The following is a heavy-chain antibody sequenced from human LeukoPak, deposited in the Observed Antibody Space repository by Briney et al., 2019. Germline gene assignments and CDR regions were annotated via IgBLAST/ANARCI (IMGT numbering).Heavy chain of an antibody. D-gene: IGHD2-2*01. Sequence: PSETLSLTCAVSGDSFSGSRYHRGWIRQPPGKGLEWIGSISYSGRTYYNPSLKSRVTISVDTSTNQISLKLTSMTAADTAVYYCARDPAIKPADSYYYYYFMDVWGKGTTVTVS. CDR1: GDSFSGSRYH. CDR2: ISYSGRT. J-gene: IGHJ6*03. V-gene: IGHV4-39*07. CDR3: ARDPAIKPADSYYYYYFMDV.